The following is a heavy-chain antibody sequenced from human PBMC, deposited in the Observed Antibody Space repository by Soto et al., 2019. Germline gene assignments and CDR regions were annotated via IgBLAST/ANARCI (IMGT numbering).Heavy chain of an antibody. CDR3: ASGDSNRWCWFDP. Sequence: SETLSLTCTVSGGSITSGGYYWSWIRQHPGKGLEWIGYIYYSGSTYYNPSLKSRVNISLDTSKNQFSLKLTSVTAADTAVYYCASGDSNRWCWFDPWGQGTLVTVSS. D-gene: IGHD2-21*01. J-gene: IGHJ5*02. V-gene: IGHV4-31*03. CDR1: GGSITSGGYY. CDR2: IYYSGST.